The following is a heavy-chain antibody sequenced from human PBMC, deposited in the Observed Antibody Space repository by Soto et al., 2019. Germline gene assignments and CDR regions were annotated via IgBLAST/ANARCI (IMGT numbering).Heavy chain of an antibody. V-gene: IGHV4-39*01. D-gene: IGHD6-6*01. J-gene: IGHJ4*02. Sequence: SETLSLTCTVSGGSISSSSYYWGWIRQPPGKGLEWIGSIYYSGSTYYNPSLKSRVTISVDTSKNQFSLKLSSVTAADTAVYYCARRGSIVARYVYWGQGTLVTVSS. CDR2: IYYSGST. CDR3: ARRGSIVARYVY. CDR1: GGSISSSSYY.